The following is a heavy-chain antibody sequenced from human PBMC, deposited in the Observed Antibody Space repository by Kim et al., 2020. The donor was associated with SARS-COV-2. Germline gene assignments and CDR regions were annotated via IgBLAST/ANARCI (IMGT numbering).Heavy chain of an antibody. J-gene: IGHJ3*02. CDR2: IYTSGST. CDR1: GGSISSYY. Sequence: SETLSLTCTVSGGSISSYYWSWIRQPAGKGLEWIGRIYTSGSTNYNPSLKSRVTMSVDTSKNQFSLKLSSVTAADTAVYYCARGYFSYYDSSGYYAFDIWGQGTMVTVSS. V-gene: IGHV4-4*07. CDR3: ARGYFSYYDSSGYYAFDI. D-gene: IGHD3-22*01.